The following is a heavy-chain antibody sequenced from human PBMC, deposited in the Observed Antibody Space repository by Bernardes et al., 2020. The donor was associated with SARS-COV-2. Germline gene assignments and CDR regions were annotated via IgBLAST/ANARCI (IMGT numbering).Heavy chain of an antibody. Sequence: SEPLSLTCTLSGGSTRGLYWSWTLHPPGKALVWIGYSPYSGTTKYNPSLKSRVTLSVDTSQNQFFPKLSSVTAADAAVYYCAGYSTRWYYYFELWGQGTLVTVSS. CDR3: AGYSTRWYYYFEL. CDR1: GGSTRGLY. V-gene: IGHV4-59*11. CDR2: SPYSGTT. J-gene: IGHJ4*02. D-gene: IGHD6-13*01.